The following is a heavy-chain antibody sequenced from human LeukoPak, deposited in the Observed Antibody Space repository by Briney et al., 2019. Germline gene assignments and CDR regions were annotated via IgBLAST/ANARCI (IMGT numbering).Heavy chain of an antibody. CDR1: GYTFTGYY. J-gene: IGHJ4*02. CDR3: AKRLIDSSSPEGDY. Sequence: ASVKVSCKASGYTFTGYYMHWVRQAPGQGLEWMGWINPNSGGTNYAQKFQGRVTMTRDTSISTAYMELSRLRSDDTAVYYCAKRLIDSSSPEGDYWGQGTLVTVSS. D-gene: IGHD6-6*01. CDR2: INPNSGGT. V-gene: IGHV1-2*02.